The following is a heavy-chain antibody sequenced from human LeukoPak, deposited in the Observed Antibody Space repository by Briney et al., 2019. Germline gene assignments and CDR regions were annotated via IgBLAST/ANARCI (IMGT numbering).Heavy chain of an antibody. Sequence: GGSLRLSCAASGFTFSTYGMHWVRQAPGKGLEWVAAISYDGTNKYYAGSVKGRFTISRANSKNTLYLPMSSLRAEDTAGYYCAKDLRGGVATINYWGQGTLVTVSS. CDR3: AKDLRGGVATINY. CDR1: GFTFSTYG. D-gene: IGHD5-12*01. V-gene: IGHV3-30*18. J-gene: IGHJ4*02. CDR2: ISYDGTNK.